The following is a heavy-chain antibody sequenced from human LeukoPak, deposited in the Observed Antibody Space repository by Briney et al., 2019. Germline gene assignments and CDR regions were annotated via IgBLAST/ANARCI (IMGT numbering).Heavy chain of an antibody. D-gene: IGHD5-18*01. CDR3: ARDAYTAMVVQYYYGMDV. Sequence: PGGSLRLSCAASGFTFDDYGMSWVRQAPGKGLEWVSGINWNGGSTGYADSVKGRFTISRDNAKNSLYLQMNSLRAEDTAVYYCARDAYTAMVVQYYYGMDVWGQGTTVTVSS. J-gene: IGHJ6*02. V-gene: IGHV3-20*04. CDR1: GFTFDDYG. CDR2: INWNGGST.